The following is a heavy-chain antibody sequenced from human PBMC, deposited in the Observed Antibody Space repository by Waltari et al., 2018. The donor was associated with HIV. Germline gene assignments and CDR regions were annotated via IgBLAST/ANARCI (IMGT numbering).Heavy chain of an antibody. CDR2: HYPGGDT. CDR1: GFFVNTND. Sequence: VAESGGALIQPGGSLRRSGVAEGFFVNTNDMPWVRQAPGKFLEWVAVHYPGGDTHYADSVKGRFSLSRDNFRNTVFLQLNNLIFDDTALYFCARGVRYLGPWGHGTRVTVSS. D-gene: IGHD3-9*01. J-gene: IGHJ5*02. CDR3: ARGVRYLGP. V-gene: IGHV3-53*05.